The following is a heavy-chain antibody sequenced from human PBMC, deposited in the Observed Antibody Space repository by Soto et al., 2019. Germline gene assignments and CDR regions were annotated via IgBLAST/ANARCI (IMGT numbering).Heavy chain of an antibody. CDR2: IYYSGST. J-gene: IGHJ6*02. CDR3: ARDFSGSGWGYYYYYYGMDV. D-gene: IGHD6-19*01. V-gene: IGHV4-61*01. Sequence: PSETLSLTCTVSGGSVSGGIYYWIWIRQPPGKVLEWIGYIYYSGSTNYNPSLKSRVTISVDTSKNQFSLKLSSVTAADTAVYYCARDFSGSGWGYYYYYYGMDVWGQGTTVTSP. CDR1: GGSVSGGIYY.